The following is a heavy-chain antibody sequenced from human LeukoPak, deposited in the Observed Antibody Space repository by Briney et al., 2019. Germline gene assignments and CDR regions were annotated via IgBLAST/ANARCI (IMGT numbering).Heavy chain of an antibody. Sequence: PSETLSLTCTASGGSISSYSWTWIRQPPGKGLEWIGYIFYSGITNYNPSLKSRVTISIDTSKNQFSLKLSSVTAADTAVYYCARGAYYYDSSGYNWYFDLWGRGTLVTVSS. CDR1: GGSISSYS. V-gene: IGHV4-59*01. CDR3: ARGAYYYDSSGYNWYFDL. D-gene: IGHD3-22*01. J-gene: IGHJ2*01. CDR2: IFYSGIT.